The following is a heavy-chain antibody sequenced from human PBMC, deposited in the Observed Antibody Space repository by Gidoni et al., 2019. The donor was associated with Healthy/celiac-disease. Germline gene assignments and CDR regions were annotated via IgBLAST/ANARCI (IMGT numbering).Heavy chain of an antibody. CDR1: GGSFSGYY. D-gene: IGHD1-1*01. CDR2: INHSVTT. J-gene: IGHJ1*01. Sequence: QVQLQQWGAGLLKPSETLSLTCAVLGGSFSGYYWSWIRQPPGTGLEWIGEINHSVTTNYNPSLKSRVTISVDTSKNQFSLKLSSVTAADTAVYYCARGRGAGIIQHWGQGTLVTVSS. V-gene: IGHV4-34*01. CDR3: ARGRGAGIIQH.